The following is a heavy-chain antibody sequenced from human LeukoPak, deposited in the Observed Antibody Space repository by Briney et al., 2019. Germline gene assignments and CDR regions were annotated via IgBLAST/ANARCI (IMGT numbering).Heavy chain of an antibody. V-gene: IGHV1-69*13. Sequence: SVKVSCKASGGTFSSYAISWVRQTPGQGLEWMGGIIPIFGTANYAQKFQGRVTITADESTSTAYMELSSLRSEDTAVYYCAATIVAVPAAGWAAYYYYGMDVWGKGTTVTVSS. CDR3: AATIVAVPAAGWAAYYYYGMDV. CDR2: IIPIFGTA. J-gene: IGHJ6*04. D-gene: IGHD2-2*01. CDR1: GGTFSSYA.